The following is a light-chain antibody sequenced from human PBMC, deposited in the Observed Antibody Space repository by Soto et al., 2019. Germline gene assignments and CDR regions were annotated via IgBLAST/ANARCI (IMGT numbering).Light chain of an antibody. V-gene: IGKV1-39*01. CDR3: QQSFSPLWT. CDR1: QSISNY. CDR2: AAS. Sequence: DIQMTQSPSSLSASVGDRVTITCRASQSISNYLNWYQQKPGKAPKLLIYAASSTQSGVPSRFSGSGSETDFTLTISSLQPDDSATYYCQQSFSPLWTFGQGTKVEV. J-gene: IGKJ1*01.